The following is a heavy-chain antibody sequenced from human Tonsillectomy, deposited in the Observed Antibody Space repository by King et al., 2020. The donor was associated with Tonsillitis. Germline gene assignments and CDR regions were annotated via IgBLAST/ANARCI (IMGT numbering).Heavy chain of an antibody. D-gene: IGHD2-2*01. CDR3: AIAPNLAYSSSTCCYSYFSYMYV. J-gene: IGHJ6*03. Sequence: VQLQESGPGLVKPWETLSLTCSVTGISISNNYWSWIRQPPGKGLEWIGYIHDSGTTNYNPSLKSRVTISVDTSKNQFSLNLSSVTAADTAVYYCAIAPNLAYSSSTCCYSYFSYMYVWVKRTTVTVPS. CDR1: GISISNNY. V-gene: IGHV4-59*01. CDR2: IHDSGTT.